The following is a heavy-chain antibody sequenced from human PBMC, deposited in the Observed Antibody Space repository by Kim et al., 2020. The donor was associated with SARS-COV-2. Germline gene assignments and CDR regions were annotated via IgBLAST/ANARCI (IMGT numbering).Heavy chain of an antibody. CDR2: SGDT. CDR3: ARSPLFDP. Sequence: SGDTNYNPSLKGRVTISVAGSTNQFSLKLSSVTAADTAVYYCARSPLFDPWGQGTLVTVSS. J-gene: IGHJ5*02. V-gene: IGHV4-30-2*01.